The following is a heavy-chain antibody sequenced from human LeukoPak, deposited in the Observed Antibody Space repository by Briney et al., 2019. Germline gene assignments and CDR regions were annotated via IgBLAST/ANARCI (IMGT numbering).Heavy chain of an antibody. CDR2: INPSGGST. D-gene: IGHD1-26*01. J-gene: IGHJ3*02. Sequence: ASVKVSCKASGYTFTSYAMHWVRQAPGQGLEWMGIINPSGGSTSYAQKFQGRVTMTRDTSTSTVYMELSSLRSEDTAVYYCAKGLIVGATKGAFDIWGQGTMVTVSS. CDR3: AKGLIVGATKGAFDI. CDR1: GYTFTSYA. V-gene: IGHV1-46*03.